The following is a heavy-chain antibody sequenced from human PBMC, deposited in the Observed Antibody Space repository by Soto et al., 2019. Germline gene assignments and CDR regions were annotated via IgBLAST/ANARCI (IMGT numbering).Heavy chain of an antibody. Sequence: GGSLRLSCVASGFTISGYWMSWVRQAPGKGLEWVANIKQDGSEQHYVDSVKGRFTISKDYAKNSLFLQMNSLRAADTAVYFCARGHYYYGMDVWGQGITVTVSS. CDR1: GFTISGYW. CDR3: ARGHYYYGMDV. J-gene: IGHJ6*02. V-gene: IGHV3-7*03. CDR2: IKQDGSEQ.